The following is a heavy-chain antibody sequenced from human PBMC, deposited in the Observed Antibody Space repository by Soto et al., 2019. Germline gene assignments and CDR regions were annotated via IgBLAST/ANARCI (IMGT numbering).Heavy chain of an antibody. CDR3: AREFELGFGVVSRRDNWFDP. CDR2: INPSGGST. V-gene: IGHV1-46*03. CDR1: GYTFTSYY. D-gene: IGHD3-3*01. Sequence: RASVKVSCKASGYTFTSYYMHWVRQAPGQGLEWMGIINPSGGSTSYAQKFQGRVTMTRDTSTSTVYMELSSLRSEDTAVYYCAREFELGFGVVSRRDNWFDPWGQGTLVTVSS. J-gene: IGHJ5*02.